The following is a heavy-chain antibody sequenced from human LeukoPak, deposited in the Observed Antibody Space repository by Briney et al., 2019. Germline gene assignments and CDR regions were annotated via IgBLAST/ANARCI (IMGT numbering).Heavy chain of an antibody. CDR2: LYYSGST. D-gene: IGHD3-10*01. CDR3: ARHHFTGITDAFDI. V-gene: IGHV4-39*01. J-gene: IGHJ3*02. CDR1: GGSISSSSYY. Sequence: SETLSLTCTVSGGSISSSSYYWGWIRQPPGKGLERIGSLYYSGSTYYNPSLKSRVTISVDTSKNQFYLKLTSATATDTAVFYCARHHFTGITDAFDIWGQGTMVTVSS.